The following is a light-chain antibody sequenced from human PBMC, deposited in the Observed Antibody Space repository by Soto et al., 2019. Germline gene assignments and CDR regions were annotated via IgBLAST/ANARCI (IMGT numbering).Light chain of an antibody. CDR2: DAS. Sequence: IVLTQSPGTLSLSPGERATLSCRASQSVSSSFLAWYQQKPGQAPRLLIYDASSRATGIPDRFSGGGSGTDFTLTISRLEPEDFAVYYCQQFSSYPLTFGGGTKAAIK. CDR1: QSVSSSF. J-gene: IGKJ4*01. CDR3: QQFSSYPLT. V-gene: IGKV3-20*01.